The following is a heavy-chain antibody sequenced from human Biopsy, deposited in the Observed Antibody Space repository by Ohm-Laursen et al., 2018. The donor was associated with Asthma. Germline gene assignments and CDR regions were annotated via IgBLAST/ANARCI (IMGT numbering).Heavy chain of an antibody. V-gene: IGHV3-43*01. CDR2: ISWDAGRT. CDR3: SKALVPTGLTSWFDP. CDR1: GFRFDDYT. Sequence: SLRLSCAAPGFRFDDYTMVWVRQPPGKGLQWVALISWDAGRTHYADSVKGRFTVSRDNSKNSLYLQMNSLKPEDSGLYYCSKALVPTGLTSWFDPWGQGTLVTVSS. D-gene: IGHD5-18*01. J-gene: IGHJ5*02.